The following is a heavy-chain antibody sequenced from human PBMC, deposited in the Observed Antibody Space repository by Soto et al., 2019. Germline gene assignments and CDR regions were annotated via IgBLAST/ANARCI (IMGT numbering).Heavy chain of an antibody. D-gene: IGHD3-16*01. J-gene: IGHJ6*02. CDR1: LHLTTYG. Sequence: ASSEGLLQGFWLHLTTYGISWVRQAPGQGLEWMGWISGYNGHTKYAQKFQGRVTMTTDTSTSTVYMDLRSLRSDDTAVYYCAREGEMPYYYYGLDVWGQGTTVTVSS. CDR3: AREGEMPYYYYGLDV. CDR2: ISGYNGHT. V-gene: IGHV1-18*01.